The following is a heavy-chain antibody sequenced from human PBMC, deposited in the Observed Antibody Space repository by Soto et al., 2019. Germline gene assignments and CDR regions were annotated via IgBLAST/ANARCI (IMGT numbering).Heavy chain of an antibody. J-gene: IGHJ4*02. CDR3: ARDPASAYSSSSFDY. D-gene: IGHD6-6*01. CDR2: ISVYDGST. Sequence: GASVNVSCKASGYTFTTYGITWVRQAPGQGLEWMGWISVYDGSTNYAQKLQGRVSMTTDSSTSTAYMDLRSLRSDDTAVYYCARDPASAYSSSSFDYWGQGTLVTVSS. CDR1: GYTFTTYG. V-gene: IGHV1-18*04.